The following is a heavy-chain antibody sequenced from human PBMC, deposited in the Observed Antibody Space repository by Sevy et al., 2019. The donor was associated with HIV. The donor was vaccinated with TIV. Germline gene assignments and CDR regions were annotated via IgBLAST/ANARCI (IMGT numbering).Heavy chain of an antibody. CDR2: ISGYNGHT. CDR3: AKEGKNIRAWFDP. D-gene: IGHD3-3*02. Sequence: ASVKVSCKASGYSFTNYGIGWVRQAPGQGLEWMGWISGYNGHTNYEPNLQGRVTMTTDTSTSTAYMELRGLGSDDTAISYCAKEGKNIRAWFDPWGQGTLVTVSS. CDR1: GYSFTNYG. V-gene: IGHV1-18*01. J-gene: IGHJ5*02.